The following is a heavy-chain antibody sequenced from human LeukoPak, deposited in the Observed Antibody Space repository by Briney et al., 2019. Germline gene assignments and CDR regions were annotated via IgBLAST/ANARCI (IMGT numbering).Heavy chain of an antibody. V-gene: IGHV3-30*03. CDR2: ISYDGSNK. CDR3: ARGAFWSGYRTHFDY. J-gene: IGHJ4*02. CDR1: GFTFSSYG. Sequence: PGGSLRLSCAASGFTFSSYGMHWVRQAPGKGLEWVAVISYDGSNKYYADSVKGRFTISRDNSKNTLYLQMNSLRAEDTAVYYCARGAFWSGYRTHFDYWGQGTLVTVSS. D-gene: IGHD3-3*01.